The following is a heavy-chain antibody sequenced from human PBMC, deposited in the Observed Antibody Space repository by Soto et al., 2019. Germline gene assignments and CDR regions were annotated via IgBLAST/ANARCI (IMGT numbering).Heavy chain of an antibody. V-gene: IGHV4-31*03. D-gene: IGHD4-4*01. Sequence: QVQLQESGPGLVKPSQTLSLTCTVSGGSISTGGYYWNWIRQHPGKGLEWIGYFYYSGSTYYNPSLMRRVTTSVNTSKNHFALKLCSVTAAASAVYYSARTVFPWGQGTLVTVSS. CDR3: ARTVFP. J-gene: IGHJ5*02. CDR2: FYYSGST. CDR1: GGSISTGGYY.